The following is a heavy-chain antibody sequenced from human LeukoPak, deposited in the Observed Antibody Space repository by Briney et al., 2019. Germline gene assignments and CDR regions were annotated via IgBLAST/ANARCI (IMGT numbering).Heavy chain of an antibody. V-gene: IGHV4-31*03. Sequence: SQTLSLTCTVSGGSISSGGYYWSWIRQHPGKGLEWIGYIYYSGSTYYNPSLKSRVTISVDTSKNQFSLKLSSVTAADTAVYYCARTYYDSSGYYLRPPRVDYFDYWGQGTLVTVSS. J-gene: IGHJ4*02. D-gene: IGHD3-22*01. CDR1: GGSISSGGYY. CDR3: ARTYYDSSGYYLRPPRVDYFDY. CDR2: IYYSGST.